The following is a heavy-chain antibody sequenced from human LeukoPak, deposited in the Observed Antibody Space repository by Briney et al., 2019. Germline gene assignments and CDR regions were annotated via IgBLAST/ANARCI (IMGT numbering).Heavy chain of an antibody. CDR2: IYYSGST. Sequence: SETLPLTCNVSGGSISSHYWSWIRQPPGKGLEWIGYIYYSGSTNYNPSLKSRVTISLDTSKNQFSLKLSSVTAADTAVYYCARHGRSGYSTSWYDYWGLGTLVTVSS. V-gene: IGHV4-59*08. J-gene: IGHJ4*02. D-gene: IGHD6-13*01. CDR3: ARHGRSGYSTSWYDY. CDR1: GGSISSHY.